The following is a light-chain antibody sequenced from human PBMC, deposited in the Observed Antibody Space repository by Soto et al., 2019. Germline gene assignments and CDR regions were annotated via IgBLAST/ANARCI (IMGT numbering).Light chain of an antibody. J-gene: IGKJ1*01. V-gene: IGKV3-20*01. Sequence: EIVLTQSPGTLSLSPGERATLSCRASQSVSSTFLAWYQQKPGQAPRLLIYGASTRATGIPDRFSGSGSGTDFTLTISRLEPEDFEVYYCQQYDSSRTFGQGTKVEMK. CDR3: QQYDSSRT. CDR2: GAS. CDR1: QSVSSTF.